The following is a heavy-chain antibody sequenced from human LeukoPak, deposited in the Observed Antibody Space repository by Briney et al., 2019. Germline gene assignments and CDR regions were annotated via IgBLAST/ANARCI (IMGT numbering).Heavy chain of an antibody. J-gene: IGHJ4*02. V-gene: IGHV3-15*01. CDR3: TTLGGWFDY. CDR2: IKSKTDGGTT. D-gene: IGHD6-19*01. CDR1: GFTFSNAW. Sequence: PGGSLRLSCAASGFTFSNAWMSWVRQAPGKGLEWVGCIKSKTDGGTTDYAAPVKGRFTISRDDSKNTLYLQMNSLKTEDTAVYYCTTLGGWFDYWGQGTLVTVSS.